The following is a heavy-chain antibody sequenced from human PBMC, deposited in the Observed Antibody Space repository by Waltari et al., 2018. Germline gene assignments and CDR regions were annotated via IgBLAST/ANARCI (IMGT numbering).Heavy chain of an antibody. CDR3: ARGGYSYGYVIPNFDY. CDR1: GGTFNSYA. CDR2: IIPTFGTA. Sequence: QVQLVQSWAEVKKAGSSVKVSCKASGGTFNSYAISWVRQAPGQGLEWMGVIIPTFGTANYVQKFQGRVTITADESTSTAYMELSSLRSEDTAVYYCARGGYSYGYVIPNFDYWGQGTLVTVSS. D-gene: IGHD5-18*01. J-gene: IGHJ4*02. V-gene: IGHV1-69*01.